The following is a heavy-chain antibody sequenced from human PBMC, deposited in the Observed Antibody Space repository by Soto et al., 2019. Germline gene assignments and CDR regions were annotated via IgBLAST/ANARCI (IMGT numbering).Heavy chain of an antibody. Sequence: QVQLQESGPGLVKPSQTLSLTCTVSGGSISSGGYYWSWIRQHPGKGLEWIGYIYYSGSTYYNPSLKSRVTISVDTSKNQFSLKLSCVTAADTAVYYCARVGHMVRGVITEFDYWGQGTLVTVSS. V-gene: IGHV4-31*03. CDR2: IYYSGST. CDR3: ARVGHMVRGVITEFDY. CDR1: GGSISSGGYY. D-gene: IGHD3-10*01. J-gene: IGHJ4*02.